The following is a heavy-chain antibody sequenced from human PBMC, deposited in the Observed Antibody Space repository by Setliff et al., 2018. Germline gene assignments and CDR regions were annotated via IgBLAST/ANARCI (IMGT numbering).Heavy chain of an antibody. CDR2: ISGYNGFI. J-gene: IGHJ3*02. D-gene: IGHD3-22*01. CDR3: ARDLDYQYYYDSSGRDAFDI. Sequence: ASVKVSCKASGYSLNTYGISWVRQAPGQGLEWMGWISGYNGFIIYAQKFQGRVTMTTDTSTSTAYMELRSLRSDDTAVYYCARDLDYQYYYDSSGRDAFDIWGQGTMVTVSS. CDR1: GYSLNTYG. V-gene: IGHV1-18*01.